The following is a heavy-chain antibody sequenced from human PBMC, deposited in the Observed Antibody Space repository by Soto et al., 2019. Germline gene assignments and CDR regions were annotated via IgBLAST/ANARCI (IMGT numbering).Heavy chain of an antibody. Sequence: SGPTLVTPTQTLTLTCTFSGFSLSTSGMCVSWIRQPPGKALEWLALIDWDDDKYYSTSLKTRLTISKDTSKNQVVLTMTNMDPVDTATYYCARIRLVPAASCYYYYGMDVWGQGTTVTVSS. D-gene: IGHD2-2*01. V-gene: IGHV2-70*01. J-gene: IGHJ6*02. CDR1: GFSLSTSGMC. CDR2: IDWDDDK. CDR3: ARIRLVPAASCYYYYGMDV.